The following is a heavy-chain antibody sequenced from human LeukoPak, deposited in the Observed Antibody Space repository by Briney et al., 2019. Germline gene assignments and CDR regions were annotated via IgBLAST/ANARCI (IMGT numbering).Heavy chain of an antibody. D-gene: IGHD5-18*01. CDR1: GFSLSNARMG. V-gene: IGHV2-26*01. CDR2: IFWNDEK. J-gene: IGHJ5*02. Sequence: SGPTLAKPTETLTLTCTVSGFSLSNARMGVSWIRQPPGKALEWLAHIFWNDEKSYSTSLKSRLTISKDTSKSQVVLTMTNMDPVDTATYYCARIAPHTAMVTDWFAPWGQGTLVTVSS. CDR3: ARIAPHTAMVTDWFAP.